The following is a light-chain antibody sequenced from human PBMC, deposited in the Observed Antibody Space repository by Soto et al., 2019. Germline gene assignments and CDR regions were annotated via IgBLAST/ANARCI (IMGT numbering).Light chain of an antibody. CDR1: SSDVGGYNY. CDR3: TSYAGSNNRGV. Sequence: QSALTQPPSASGSPGQSGTISCTGTSSDVGGYNYISWYQHHPGKAPKLMIYEVSQRPSGVPDRFSGSRSGNTASLTVSGLQAEDEADYYCTSYAGSNNRGVFGSGTKAPS. V-gene: IGLV2-8*01. CDR2: EVS. J-gene: IGLJ1*01.